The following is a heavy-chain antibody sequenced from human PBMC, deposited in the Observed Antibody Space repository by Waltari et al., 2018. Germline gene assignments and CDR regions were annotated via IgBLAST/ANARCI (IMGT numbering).Heavy chain of an antibody. CDR1: GFPFSSYG. CDR2: IWYDGSNK. Sequence: QVQLVESGGGVVQPGRSLRLSCAASGFPFSSYGMQWVRPAPGKGLEWVAVIWYDGSNKYYADSVKGRFTISRDNSKNTLYLQMNSLRAEDTAVYYCARDPRLYGLPFDYWGQGTLVTVSS. V-gene: IGHV3-33*01. J-gene: IGHJ4*02. CDR3: ARDPRLYGLPFDY. D-gene: IGHD2-8*01.